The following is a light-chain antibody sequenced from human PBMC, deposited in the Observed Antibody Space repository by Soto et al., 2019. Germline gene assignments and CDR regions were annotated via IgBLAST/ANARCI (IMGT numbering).Light chain of an antibody. CDR2: AAS. CDR1: QSISRY. Sequence: DIQMTQSPSSLSASVGDRVTITCRASQSISRYVNWYQQKPGKAPKLLIYAASSLQSGVPSRFSGSGSGTDFTLTISSLQPEDFATYYCQHSYSTPPYTFGQGTKLEIK. CDR3: QHSYSTPPYT. J-gene: IGKJ2*01. V-gene: IGKV1-39*01.